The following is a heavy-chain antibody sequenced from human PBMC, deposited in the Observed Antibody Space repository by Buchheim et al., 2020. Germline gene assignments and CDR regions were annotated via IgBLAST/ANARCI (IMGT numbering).Heavy chain of an antibody. Sequence: QVQLVQSGGEVKKPGASVKVSCKASGYSFIGYGLGWVRQAPGQGLEWMGWISSNDGNTTYSEKFQGRVTMTTDTSTTTGYMELRSLRSDDTAVYFCAGVDGNFYRGVVSHYFGLDVWGRGTT. CDR2: ISSNDGNT. J-gene: IGHJ6*02. CDR3: AGVDGNFYRGVVSHYFGLDV. D-gene: IGHD2/OR15-2a*01. CDR1: GYSFIGYG. V-gene: IGHV1-18*01.